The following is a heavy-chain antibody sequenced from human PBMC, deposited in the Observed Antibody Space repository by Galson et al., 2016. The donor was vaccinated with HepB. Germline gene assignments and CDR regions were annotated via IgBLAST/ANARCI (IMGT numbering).Heavy chain of an antibody. D-gene: IGHD6-19*01. CDR3: AKKSLVAGTVTYVFDN. CDR2: ISGSGGSI. V-gene: IGHV3-23*01. CDR1: GFPFSTYG. Sequence: SLRLSCAASGFPFSTYGMSWVRQAPGKGLEWVSGISGSGGSIYSADSVKGRFTISRDNSKNTLYLQMNSLRADDTAVYYCAKKSLVAGTVTYVFDNWGQGTLVTVSS. J-gene: IGHJ4*02.